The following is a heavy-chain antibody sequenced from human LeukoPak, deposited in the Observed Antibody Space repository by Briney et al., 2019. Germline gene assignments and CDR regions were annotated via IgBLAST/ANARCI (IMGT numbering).Heavy chain of an antibody. CDR1: GYTFTNYG. Sequence: ASVKVSCKTSGYTFTNYGITWVRQAPGQGLEWMGWISGYHGNAQYAQSLQERVTMTTDTSTSTAYMELRSLRSDDTDVYYCARNPPFSYDRNVGDKLFDIWGPGTLVAVSS. CDR3: ARNPPFSYDRNVGDKLFDI. D-gene: IGHD3-22*01. J-gene: IGHJ3*02. CDR2: ISGYHGNA. V-gene: IGHV1-18*01.